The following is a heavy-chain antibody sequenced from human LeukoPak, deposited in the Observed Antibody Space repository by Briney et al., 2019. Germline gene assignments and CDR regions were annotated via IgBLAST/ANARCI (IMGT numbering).Heavy chain of an antibody. CDR1: GFTFTTYA. J-gene: IGHJ4*02. Sequence: GGSLRLSCAASGFTFTTYAMSWVRQAPGKGLEWVAVIWYDGSNKYYADSVKGRFTISRDNSKNTLYLQMNSLRAEDTAVYYCARDTAMVFDYWGQGTLVTVSS. CDR3: ARDTAMVFDY. V-gene: IGHV3-33*08. D-gene: IGHD5-18*01. CDR2: IWYDGSNK.